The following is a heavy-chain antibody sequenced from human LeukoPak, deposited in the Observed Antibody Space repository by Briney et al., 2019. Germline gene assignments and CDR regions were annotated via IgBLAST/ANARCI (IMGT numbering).Heavy chain of an antibody. D-gene: IGHD5-12*01. Sequence: GGSLRLSCAASGFTFTSYGMHWVRQAPGKGLEWVAVVWYDGRHKYYADSVKGRFTISRDNSKSTLYLQMDSLRAEDTAVYYCARDRRGGYDWSFDYWGQGTLVTVSS. CDR1: GFTFTSYG. CDR3: ARDRRGGYDWSFDY. V-gene: IGHV3-33*01. J-gene: IGHJ4*02. CDR2: VWYDGRHK.